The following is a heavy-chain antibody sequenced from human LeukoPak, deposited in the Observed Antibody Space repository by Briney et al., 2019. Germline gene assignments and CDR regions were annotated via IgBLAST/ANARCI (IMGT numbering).Heavy chain of an antibody. V-gene: IGHV3-11*03. CDR3: ASIAVATFDY. J-gene: IGHJ4*02. Sequence: GGSLRLSCAASGFTFSDYYMSWIRQAPGKGLEWVSYISSSSSYTNYADSAKGRFTIFRDNAKNSLYLQVNSLGAEDTAVYYCASIAVATFDYWGQGTLVTVSS. D-gene: IGHD6-19*01. CDR1: GFTFSDYY. CDR2: ISSSSSYT.